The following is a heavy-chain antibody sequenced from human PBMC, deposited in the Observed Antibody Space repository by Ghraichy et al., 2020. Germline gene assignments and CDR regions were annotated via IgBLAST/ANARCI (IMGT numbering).Heavy chain of an antibody. V-gene: IGHV3-30*04. CDR1: GFHFSPYT. CDR2: ITFDGSIN. J-gene: IGHJ4*02. D-gene: IGHD2-15*01. Sequence: GESLNISCAASGFHFSPYTMHWVRQAPGQGLEWVAQITFDGSINYYAESVEGRFSISRDNSRNTLFLHMTSLRPEDTAIYYCGSDVLVPDGRRDYFDYWGQGTRVTVSS. CDR3: GSDVLVPDGRRDYFDY.